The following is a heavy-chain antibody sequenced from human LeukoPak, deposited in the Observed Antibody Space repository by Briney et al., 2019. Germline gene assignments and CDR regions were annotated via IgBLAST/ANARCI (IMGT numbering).Heavy chain of an antibody. CDR2: IRSKAYGGTT. D-gene: IGHD3-10*01. J-gene: IGHJ4*02. CDR1: GFTFGDYA. Sequence: GGSLRLSCTASGFTFGDYAMSWFRQAPGKGLEWVGFIRSKAYGGTTEYAASVKGRFTISRDDSKSIAYLQMNSLKTEDTAVYYCTGPLWFGELLTREIDYWGQGTLVTVSS. V-gene: IGHV3-49*03. CDR3: TGPLWFGELLTREIDY.